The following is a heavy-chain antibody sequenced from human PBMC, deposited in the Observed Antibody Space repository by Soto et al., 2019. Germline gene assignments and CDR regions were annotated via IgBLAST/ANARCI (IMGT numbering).Heavy chain of an antibody. CDR1: GYTFTTYY. V-gene: IGHV1-46*01. D-gene: IGHD2-15*01. J-gene: IGHJ4*02. CDR2: INPNGGST. CDR3: ARAGYCSGGTCFHGNCDY. Sequence: QVQLVQSGAEVKRPGASVKVSCKASGYTFTTYYMHWVRQAPGQGLEWLGIINPNGGSTTYAQKFQGSVTMTRDTSTSTVYLELSSLRSEDTAGYYCARAGYCSGGTCFHGNCDYWGQGTLVTVSA.